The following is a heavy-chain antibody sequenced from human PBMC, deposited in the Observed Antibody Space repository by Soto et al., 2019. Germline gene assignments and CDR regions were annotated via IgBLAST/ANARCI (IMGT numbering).Heavy chain of an antibody. CDR1: GFTFSSYA. Sequence: GGSLRLSCAASGFTFSSYAMSWVRQAPGEGLEWVSAISGSGGSTYYADSVKGRFTISRDNSKNTLYLQMNSLRAEYTSVYYCAKDRVVVITYFDCWGQGTLVTVSS. J-gene: IGHJ4*02. D-gene: IGHD3-22*01. CDR2: ISGSGGST. V-gene: IGHV3-23*01. CDR3: AKDRVVVITYFDC.